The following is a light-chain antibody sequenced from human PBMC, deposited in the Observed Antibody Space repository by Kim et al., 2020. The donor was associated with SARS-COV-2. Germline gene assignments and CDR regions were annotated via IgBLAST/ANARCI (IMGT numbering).Light chain of an antibody. CDR2: GKN. Sequence: SSELPQDPAVSVALGQTVRITCQGDSLRSYYASWYQQKPGQAPVLVIYGKNNRPSGIPDRFSGSSSGNTASLTITGAQAEDEADYYCNSLDSSGNHWVFG. J-gene: IGLJ3*02. CDR1: SLRSYY. V-gene: IGLV3-19*01. CDR3: NSLDSSGNHWV.